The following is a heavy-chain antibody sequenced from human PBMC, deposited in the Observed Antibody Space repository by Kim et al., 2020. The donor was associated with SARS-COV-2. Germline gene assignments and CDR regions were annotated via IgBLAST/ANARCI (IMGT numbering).Heavy chain of an antibody. V-gene: IGHV3-15*01. Sequence: AAPVKGRFTISRDDSKNTLYLQMNSLKTEDTAVYYCTTVRIVGATRYFDYWGQGTLVTVSS. D-gene: IGHD1-26*01. CDR3: TTVRIVGATRYFDY. J-gene: IGHJ4*02.